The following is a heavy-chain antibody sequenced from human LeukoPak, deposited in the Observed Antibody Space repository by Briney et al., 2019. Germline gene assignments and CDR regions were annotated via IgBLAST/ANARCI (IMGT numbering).Heavy chain of an antibody. CDR2: INAGNGNT. CDR1: GYIFTSYA. Sequence: ASVKVSCKASGYIFTSYAMHWVRQAPGQRPEWMGWINAGNGNTKYSQKFQGRVTITRDTSATTAYMELSSLRSEDTAVYYCATDLMHQLSGEGDYWGQGTLVTVSS. D-gene: IGHD2-2*01. CDR3: ATDLMHQLSGEGDY. V-gene: IGHV1-3*01. J-gene: IGHJ4*02.